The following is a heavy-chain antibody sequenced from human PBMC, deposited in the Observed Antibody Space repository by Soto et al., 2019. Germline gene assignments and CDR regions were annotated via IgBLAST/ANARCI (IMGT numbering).Heavy chain of an antibody. D-gene: IGHD2-2*01. CDR1: GFTFSITA. J-gene: IGHJ4*02. V-gene: IGHV3-23*01. CDR2: ISGRSGAT. Sequence: EVQLLESGGGLVQPGGSLRLSCAASGFTFSITALSWFRQAPGKGLEWVSTISGRSGATFYADSVKGRFTISRDNSENTLYLQMNGLRAEDTAMYYCVPKEYPGRGQGTLVTVSS. CDR3: VPKEYPG.